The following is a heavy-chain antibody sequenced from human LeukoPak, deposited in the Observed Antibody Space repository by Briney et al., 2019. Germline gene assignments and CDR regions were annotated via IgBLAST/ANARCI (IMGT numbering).Heavy chain of an antibody. J-gene: IGHJ5*02. V-gene: IGHV4-59*02. D-gene: IGHD1-1*01. CDR3: ARDRLQLQS. CDR1: GFSVSDNS. Sequence: GSLRLSCTVSGFSVSDNSMSWIRQPPGKGLEWIGYIYYTGNTNYNPSLKSRVTISVDTSKNQFSLKLSSVTAADTAVYYCARDRLQLQSWGQGTLVTVSS. CDR2: IYYTGNT.